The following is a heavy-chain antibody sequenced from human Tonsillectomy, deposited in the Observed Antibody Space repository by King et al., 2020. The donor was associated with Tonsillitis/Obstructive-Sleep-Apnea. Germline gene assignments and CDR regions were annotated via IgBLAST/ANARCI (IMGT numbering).Heavy chain of an antibody. CDR3: ARQDGDQLFDY. Sequence: VQLVESGGGLVQPGGSLRLSCAASGFTFSSYDMHSVRQATGKGLEWVSTIGTAGDTYYPGSVKGRFTLSRENAKNSLYLQMNSLRAGDTAVYYCARQDGDQLFDYWGQGTLVTVSS. J-gene: IGHJ4*02. CDR2: IGTAGDT. D-gene: IGHD4-17*01. V-gene: IGHV3-13*01. CDR1: GFTFSSYD.